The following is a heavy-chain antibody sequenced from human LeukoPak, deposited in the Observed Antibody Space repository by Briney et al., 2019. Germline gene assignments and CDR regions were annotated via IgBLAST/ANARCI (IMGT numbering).Heavy chain of an antibody. J-gene: IGHJ5*02. CDR3: ARYSSSLGWFDP. CDR2: TFYRSKWYN. Sequence: SQTLSLTCAISGDSVSSNSAAWNWIRQSPSGGLEWLGRTFYRSKWYNDYALSVKSRISNSPDTSKNQFSLQLNSVTPEDTAVYYCARYSSSLGWFDPWGQGTLVTVSS. V-gene: IGHV6-1*01. CDR1: GDSVSSNSAA. D-gene: IGHD6-13*01.